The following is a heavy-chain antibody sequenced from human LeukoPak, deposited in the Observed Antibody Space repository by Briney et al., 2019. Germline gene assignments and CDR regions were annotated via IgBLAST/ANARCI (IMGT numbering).Heavy chain of an antibody. Sequence: PSGTLSLTCAVYGGSFSGYYWNWIRQPPGKGLEWIGEVNHSGSANYNPSLKSRVTMSVDTSKNQFSLKLSSVTAADTAVYYCVRGLGHSSSDYWGQGTLVTVSS. CDR2: VNHSGSA. V-gene: IGHV4-34*01. CDR1: GGSFSGYY. J-gene: IGHJ4*02. D-gene: IGHD6-6*01. CDR3: VRGLGHSSSDY.